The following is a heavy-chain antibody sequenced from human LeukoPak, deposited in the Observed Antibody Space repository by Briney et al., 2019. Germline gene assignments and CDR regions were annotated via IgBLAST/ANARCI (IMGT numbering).Heavy chain of an antibody. CDR1: GFTFSSYA. Sequence: GGSLRLSCAASGFTFSSYAMHWVRQAPAKGLEWVAVISYDGSNKYYADSVKGRFTISRDNSKNTLYLQMNSLRAEDTAVYYCARDLRGGDSQAVYAFDIWGQGTMVTVSS. J-gene: IGHJ3*02. CDR3: ARDLRGGDSQAVYAFDI. CDR2: ISYDGSNK. D-gene: IGHD2-21*02. V-gene: IGHV3-30*04.